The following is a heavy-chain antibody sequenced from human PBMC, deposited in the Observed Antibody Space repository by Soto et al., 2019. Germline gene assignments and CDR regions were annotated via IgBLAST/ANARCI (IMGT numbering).Heavy chain of an antibody. J-gene: IGHJ4*02. D-gene: IGHD6-13*01. V-gene: IGHV3-33*01. Sequence: QVHLVESGGGVVQPGRSLRLSCAASGFTFSSYGMHWVRQAPGKGLEWVAVIWYDGSNKYYADSVKGRFTISRDNSKNTVDLKMNSLRAEDTAVYYCARGVGTCDRRSRGCSNSWYTTRDYWGQGTLVTVSS. CDR2: IWYDGSNK. CDR3: ARGVGTCDRRSRGCSNSWYTTRDY. CDR1: GFTFSSYG.